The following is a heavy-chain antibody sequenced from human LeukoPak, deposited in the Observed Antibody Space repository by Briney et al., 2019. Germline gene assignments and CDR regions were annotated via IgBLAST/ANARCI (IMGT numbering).Heavy chain of an antibody. J-gene: IGHJ3*02. CDR2: ISWNSGSI. D-gene: IGHD3-22*01. CDR3: AKAVKGGIVVSDVFDI. V-gene: IGHV3-9*01. Sequence: GRSLRLSCAASGFTFDDYAMHWVRQAPGKGLEWVSGISWNSGSIGYADSVKGRFTISRDNAKNSLYLQMNSLRAEDTALYYCAKAVKGGIVVSDVFDIWGQGTMVTVSS. CDR1: GFTFDDYA.